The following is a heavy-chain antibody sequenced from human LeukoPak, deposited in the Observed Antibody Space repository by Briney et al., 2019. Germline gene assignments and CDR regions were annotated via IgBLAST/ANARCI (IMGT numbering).Heavy chain of an antibody. CDR1: GFTFSSFA. CDR2: ISGSGGST. V-gene: IGHV3-23*01. CDR3: ASSKIAAAGSMDY. Sequence: GGSLRLSCAASGFTFSSFAMSWVRQAPGKGLEWVSAISGSGGSTYYADSVKGRFTISRDNAKNSLYLQMNSLRAEDTAVNYCASSKIAAAGSMDYWGQGTLVTVSS. J-gene: IGHJ4*02. D-gene: IGHD6-13*01.